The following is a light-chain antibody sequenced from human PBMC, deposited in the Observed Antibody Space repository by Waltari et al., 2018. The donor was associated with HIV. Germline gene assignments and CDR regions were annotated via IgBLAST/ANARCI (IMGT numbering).Light chain of an antibody. J-gene: IGLJ3*02. V-gene: IGLV8-61*01. CDR3: VLYVRSGRV. CDR2: NTN. CDR1: SGAASSSSY. Sequence: QTLVTQEPSLSVSPGETITFTCRLSSGAASSSSYPSGSQLAPGQPPRCLLYNTNMRSSGVPDRFVGSILGNKAARTVTGAQAEDDSVYYCVLYVRSGRVFGGGTTLTVL.